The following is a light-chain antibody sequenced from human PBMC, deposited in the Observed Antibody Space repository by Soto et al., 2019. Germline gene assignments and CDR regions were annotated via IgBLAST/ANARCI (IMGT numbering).Light chain of an antibody. V-gene: IGKV4-1*01. CDR1: QNLLYSPNNKNY. CDR2: WSS. CDR3: QQHYNTPLA. Sequence: DFVMTQSPDSLAVSLGERATINCTSSQNLLYSPNNKNYLSWFQQKPGQPPKLLIYWSSTRESGVPDRFSGSGSGTDFTLTISSLQAEDVAVYYCQQHYNTPLAFGGGTKVEVK. J-gene: IGKJ4*01.